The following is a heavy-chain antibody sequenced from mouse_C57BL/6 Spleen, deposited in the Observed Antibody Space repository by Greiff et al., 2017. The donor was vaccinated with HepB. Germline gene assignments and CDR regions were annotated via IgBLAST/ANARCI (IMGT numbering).Heavy chain of an antibody. CDR2: IWSDGST. CDR3: ARHADDYYGSSYYAMDY. D-gene: IGHD1-1*01. CDR1: GFSLTSYG. V-gene: IGHV2-6-1*01. J-gene: IGHJ4*01. Sequence: QVQLKESGPGLVAPSQSLSITCTVSGFSLTSYGVHWVRQPPGKGLEWLVVIWSDGSTTYNSALKSRLSISKDNSKSQVFLKMNSLQTDDTAMYYCARHADDYYGSSYYAMDYWGQGTSVTVSS.